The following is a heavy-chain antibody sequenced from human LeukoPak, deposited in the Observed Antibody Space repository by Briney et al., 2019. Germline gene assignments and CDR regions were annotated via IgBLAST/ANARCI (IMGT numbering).Heavy chain of an antibody. CDR1: GFTFSKSW. V-gene: IGHV3-7*01. Sequence: GGSLRLSCAASGFTFSKSWMTWVRQVPGKGLEWVATIKDDGSYKYYVDSVKGRFTLSRDNANNYLYLQMNRLRAEGTAVYYCARDGGLNTSFDYWGQGTLVTVSS. D-gene: IGHD2-15*01. J-gene: IGHJ4*02. CDR3: ARDGGLNTSFDY. CDR2: IKDDGSYK.